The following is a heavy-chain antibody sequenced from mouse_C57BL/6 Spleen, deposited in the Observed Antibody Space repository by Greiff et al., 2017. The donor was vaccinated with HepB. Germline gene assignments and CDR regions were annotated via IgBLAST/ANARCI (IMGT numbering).Heavy chain of an antibody. J-gene: IGHJ2*01. CDR2: INPGSGGT. CDR3: ARNPYYSNYVYFDY. V-gene: IGHV1-54*01. Sequence: VQLQQSGAELVRPGTSVKVSCKASGYAFTNYLIEWVKQRPGQGLEWIGVINPGSGGTNYNEKFKGKATLTADKSSSTAYMQLSSLTSEDSAVYFCARNPYYSNYVYFDYWGQGTTLTVSS. CDR1: GYAFTNYL. D-gene: IGHD2-5*01.